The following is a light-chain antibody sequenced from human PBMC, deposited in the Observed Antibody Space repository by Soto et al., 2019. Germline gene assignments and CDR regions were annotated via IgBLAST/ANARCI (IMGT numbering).Light chain of an antibody. CDR2: DVT. CDR3: ISYASINTYV. Sequence: HSVLTQPASVSGSPGQSITISCTGTSSDVGGYDYVSWYQQHPGKAPKLMIYDVTNRPSGVSNRFSGSKSGNTASLTISGLQAEDEADYYCISYASINTYVFGTG. J-gene: IGLJ1*01. CDR1: SSDVGGYDY. V-gene: IGLV2-14*01.